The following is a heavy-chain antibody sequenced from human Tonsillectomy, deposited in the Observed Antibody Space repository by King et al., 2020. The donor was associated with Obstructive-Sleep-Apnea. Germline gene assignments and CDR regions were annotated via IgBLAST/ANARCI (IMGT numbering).Heavy chain of an antibody. D-gene: IGHD2-15*01. V-gene: IGHV3-20*01. CDR2: INWNGGST. CDR1: GFTFDDYG. J-gene: IGHJ3*02. CDR3: ARVNWEGCSGGSCYSCAFDM. Sequence: VQLVESGGGVVRPGGSLRLSCAASGFTFDDYGMSWVRQAPGKGLEWVSGINWNGGSTSYADSVKGRFTISRDNAKKSLYLQMNSLRAEDTALYHCARVNWEGCSGGSCYSCAFDMWGQGTMVTVSS.